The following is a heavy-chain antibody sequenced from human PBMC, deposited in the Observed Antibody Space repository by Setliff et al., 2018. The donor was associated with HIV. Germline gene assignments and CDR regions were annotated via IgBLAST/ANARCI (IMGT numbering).Heavy chain of an antibody. CDR3: ARQREVYGTVYYYYMDV. CDR1: GGSISSSPYY. D-gene: IGHD4-17*01. CDR2: ISYSGTT. Sequence: SETLSLTCTVSGGSISSSPYYWGWIRQPPGKGLEWIGFISYSGTTNYNPSLESRVTISIDTSNNQFSLKLSSVTAADTAVYYCARQREVYGTVYYYYMDVWGKGTTVTVSS. J-gene: IGHJ6*03. V-gene: IGHV4-61*05.